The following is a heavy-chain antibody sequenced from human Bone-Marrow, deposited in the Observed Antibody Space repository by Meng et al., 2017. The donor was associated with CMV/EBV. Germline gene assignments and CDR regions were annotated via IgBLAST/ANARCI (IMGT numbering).Heavy chain of an antibody. CDR3: AKERPGVDYDFWSGYRHYYYYGMDV. Sequence: HWVRQAPVKGLEWVAFIRYDGSNKYYADSVKGRFTISRDNSKNTLYLQMNSLRAEDTAVYYCAKERPGVDYDFWSGYRHYYYYGMDVWGQGTTVTVSS. V-gene: IGHV3-30*02. D-gene: IGHD3-3*01. CDR2: IRYDGSNK. J-gene: IGHJ6*02.